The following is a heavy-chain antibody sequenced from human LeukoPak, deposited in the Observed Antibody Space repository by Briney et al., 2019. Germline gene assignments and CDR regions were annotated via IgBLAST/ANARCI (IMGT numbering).Heavy chain of an antibody. CDR1: GGSIINTNYY. CDR2: IYSPGST. D-gene: IGHD5-12*01. CDR3: AGQPWGYHSWFDP. V-gene: IGHV4-39*01. Sequence: SETLSLTCTVSGGSIINTNYYWAWIRQPPGRGLEWMGGIYSPGSTYCKPSLKSRLTVSIDTSNNQFFLKLTSVTAEDTAVYYCAGQPWGYHSWFDPWGQGSLVTVSS. J-gene: IGHJ5*02.